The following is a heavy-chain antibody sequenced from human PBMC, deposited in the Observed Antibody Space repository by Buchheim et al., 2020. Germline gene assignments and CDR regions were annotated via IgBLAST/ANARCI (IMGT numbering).Heavy chain of an antibody. CDR2: IWYDGTNK. D-gene: IGHD3-10*01. Sequence: QVQLVESGGGVVQPGRSLRLSCAASGFTFSSYGMHWVRQAPGKGLEWVALIWYDGTNKYYADSVRGRFTISRDNSKNTLYMQMNSLRAEDTAVYFCARGYYIPMVRGGDWFDPWGQGTL. CDR1: GFTFSSYG. J-gene: IGHJ5*02. V-gene: IGHV3-33*01. CDR3: ARGYYIPMVRGGDWFDP.